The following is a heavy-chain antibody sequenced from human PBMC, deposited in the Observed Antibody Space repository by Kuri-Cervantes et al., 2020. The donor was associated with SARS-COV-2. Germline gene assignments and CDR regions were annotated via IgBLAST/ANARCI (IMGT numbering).Heavy chain of an antibody. CDR3: ARGDYGDYGDY. V-gene: IGHV3-30-3*01. D-gene: IGHD4-17*01. CDR2: ISYDGSNK. Sequence: GGSLRLSCAASGFTFSSYAMHWVRQAPGKGLEWVAVISYDGSNKYYADSVKGRFTISRDNSKNTLNLQMNSLRAEDTAVYYCARGDYGDYGDYWGQGTLVTVSS. J-gene: IGHJ4*02. CDR1: GFTFSSYA.